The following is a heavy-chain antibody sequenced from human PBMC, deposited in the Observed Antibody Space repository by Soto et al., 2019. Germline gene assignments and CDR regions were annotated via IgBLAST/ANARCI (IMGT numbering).Heavy chain of an antibody. V-gene: IGHV3-53*01. D-gene: IGHD3-22*01. CDR2: IYGDGRI. Sequence: EGSLRLSCADSGLNVSDNCMSWVRQAPGKGLEWVSVIYGDGRIYYAGFVKGRFTVSRDKSKNTLFLQMGRLRVDDTAVYYCARTRLYDASGYYYYYYGMDVWGQGSTFTVS. CDR1: GLNVSDNC. CDR3: ARTRLYDASGYYYYYYGMDV. J-gene: IGHJ6*02.